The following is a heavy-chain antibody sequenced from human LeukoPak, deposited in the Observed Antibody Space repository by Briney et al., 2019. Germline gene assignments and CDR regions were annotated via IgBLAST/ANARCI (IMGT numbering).Heavy chain of an antibody. Sequence: ASVKVSCKASVYTFTPYYIHWVRQAPGQGLAWMGWIFPKNGGTSYAQKFQGRVTMTRDTSTGIVNMEMSRLRPDDTAVYYCVRENWYYDYWGQGTLVTVSS. D-gene: IGHD1-7*01. CDR2: IFPKNGGT. CDR3: VRENWYYDY. V-gene: IGHV1-2*02. CDR1: VYTFTPYY. J-gene: IGHJ4*02.